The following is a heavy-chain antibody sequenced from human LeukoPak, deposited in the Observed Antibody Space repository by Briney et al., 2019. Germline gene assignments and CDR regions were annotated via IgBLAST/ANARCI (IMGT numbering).Heavy chain of an antibody. V-gene: IGHV1-8*01. J-gene: IGHJ4*02. Sequence: GASVKLSCKASGYTFTSYDINWVRQATGQGLEWIGWMNPNGGNTGYAQKFQGSVTMTRNTSISTAYMELSSLRSEDTAVYYCARGPPYSSGYYPPDYWGQGTLVTVSS. CDR3: ARGPPYSSGYYPPDY. CDR2: MNPNGGNT. D-gene: IGHD3-22*01. CDR1: GYTFTSYD.